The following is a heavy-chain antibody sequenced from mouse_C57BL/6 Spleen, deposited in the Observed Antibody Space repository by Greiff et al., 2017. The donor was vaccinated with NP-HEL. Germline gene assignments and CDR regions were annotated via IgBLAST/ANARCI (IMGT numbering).Heavy chain of an antibody. CDR2: INPNNGGT. CDR3: ARSIWPYAMDY. D-gene: IGHD1-1*02. CDR1: GYTFTDYN. J-gene: IGHJ4*01. Sequence: EVQLQQSGPELVKPGASVKIPCKASGYTFTDYNMDWVKSHGKSLEWIGDINPNNGGTIYNQKFKGKATLTVDKSSSTAYMELRSLTSEDTAVYYCARSIWPYAMDYWGQGTSVTVSS. V-gene: IGHV1-18*01.